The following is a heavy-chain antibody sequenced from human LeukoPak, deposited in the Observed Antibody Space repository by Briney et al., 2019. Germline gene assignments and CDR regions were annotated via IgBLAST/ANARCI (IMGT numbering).Heavy chain of an antibody. CDR3: AKIKVVRGVIDY. V-gene: IGHV4-39*07. Sequence: SETLSLTCNVSGGSISSSSYYWGWIRQPPGKGLEWIGSIYYSGSTYYNPSLKSRVTISVDTSKDQFSLKLSSVTAADTAVYYCAKIKVVRGVIDYWGQGTLVTVSS. CDR1: GGSISSSSYY. CDR2: IYYSGST. J-gene: IGHJ4*02. D-gene: IGHD3-10*01.